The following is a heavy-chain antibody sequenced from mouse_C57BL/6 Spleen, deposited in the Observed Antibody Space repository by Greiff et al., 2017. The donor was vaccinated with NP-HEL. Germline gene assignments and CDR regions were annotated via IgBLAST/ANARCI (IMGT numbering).Heavy chain of an antibody. CDR2: INPGSGGT. V-gene: IGHV1-54*01. J-gene: IGHJ3*01. D-gene: IGHD3-2*02. CDR3: ASAAQATPFAY. Sequence: ESGAELVRPGTSVKVSCKASGYAFTNYLIEWVKQRPGQGLEWIGVINPGSGGTNYNEKFKGKATLTADKSSSTAYMQLSSLTSEDSAVYFCASAAQATPFAYWGQGTLVTVSA. CDR1: GYAFTNYL.